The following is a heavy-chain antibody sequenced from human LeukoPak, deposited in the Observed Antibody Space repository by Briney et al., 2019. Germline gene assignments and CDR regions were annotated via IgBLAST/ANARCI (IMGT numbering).Heavy chain of an antibody. D-gene: IGHD6-19*01. CDR1: GFTFSSYW. CDR3: AKAGIGVVGYFDY. V-gene: IGHV3-7*04. CDR2: IKQDGSDK. J-gene: IGHJ4*02. Sequence: GGSLRLSCAASGFTFSSYWMSWVRQAPGKGLEWVANIKQDGSDKNYVDSVKGRFTISKGNAKNLLSLEMNGLRAEDTAVYYCAKAGIGVVGYFDYWGQGTLVTVSS.